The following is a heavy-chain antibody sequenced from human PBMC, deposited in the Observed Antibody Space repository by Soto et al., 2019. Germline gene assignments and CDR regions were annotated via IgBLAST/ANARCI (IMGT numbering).Heavy chain of an antibody. CDR2: ISAYNGNT. CDR1: GGTFSSYG. J-gene: IGHJ6*02. V-gene: IGHV1-18*01. CDR3: ARDDDYVWGSYRYGMDV. Sequence: ASVKVSCKASGGTFSSYGISWVRQAPGQGLEWMGWISAYNGNTNYAQKLQGRVTMTTDTSTSTAYMELRSLRSDDTAVYYCARDDDYVWGSYRYGMDVWGRGTTVTVSS. D-gene: IGHD3-16*02.